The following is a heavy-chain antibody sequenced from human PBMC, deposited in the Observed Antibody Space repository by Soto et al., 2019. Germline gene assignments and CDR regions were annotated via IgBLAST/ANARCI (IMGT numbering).Heavy chain of an antibody. D-gene: IGHD1-1*01. CDR3: ARVYLTTTGTYYYGMDV. CDR1: GFTFSSYS. J-gene: IGHJ6*02. Sequence: EVQLVESGGGLVKPGGSLRLSCAASGFTFSSYSMNWVRQAPGKGLEWVSSISSSGTYTYYADSVKGRFTISRDNAKYSLYRQRNSLRAEDTAVYYCARVYLTTTGTYYYGMDVWGQGTTVTVSS. CDR2: ISSSGTYT. V-gene: IGHV3-21*01.